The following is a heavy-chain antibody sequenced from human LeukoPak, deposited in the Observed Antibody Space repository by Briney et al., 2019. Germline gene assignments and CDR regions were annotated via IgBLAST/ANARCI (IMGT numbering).Heavy chain of an antibody. CDR1: GFTFSNFL. CDR3: ARAYHTAFDY. J-gene: IGHJ4*02. CDR2: INEDGSRE. Sequence: GGSLRLSCAASGFTFSNFLMTWVRHSPGKGLEWVASINEDGSRELYVDSAKGRFSISRDNANNALSLQMNSLRVEDTAVYYCARAYHTAFDYWGQGTLVTVSS. D-gene: IGHD5-18*01. V-gene: IGHV3-7*01.